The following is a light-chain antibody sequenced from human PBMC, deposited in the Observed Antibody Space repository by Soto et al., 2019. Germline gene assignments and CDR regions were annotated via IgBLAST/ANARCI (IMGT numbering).Light chain of an antibody. CDR3: QQRENWPLT. V-gene: IGKV3-11*01. CDR2: DAS. J-gene: IGKJ4*01. CDR1: QSVSSY. Sequence: EIVLTQSPGTLSLSPGERATLSCRASQSVSSYLAWYQQKSGQAPRLLIYDASNRATGIPARFSGSGSGTDFTLTISSLESEDSAVYYCQQRENWPLTFGGGTRVEIK.